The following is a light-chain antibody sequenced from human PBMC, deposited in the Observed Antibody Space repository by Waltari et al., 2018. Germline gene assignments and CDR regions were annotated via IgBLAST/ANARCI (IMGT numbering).Light chain of an antibody. Sequence: QLGVTQSPSASASLGASVKLTCILSSGHSTNAVAWHQQQPEKGPRFLMKVNSDGSHSKGDGIPDRFSGSSSGAERYLTISSLQSEDEADYYCQAWGTGIHGVFGGGTKLTVL. CDR1: SGHSTNA. V-gene: IGLV4-69*01. J-gene: IGLJ3*02. CDR3: QAWGTGIHGV. CDR2: VNSDGSH.